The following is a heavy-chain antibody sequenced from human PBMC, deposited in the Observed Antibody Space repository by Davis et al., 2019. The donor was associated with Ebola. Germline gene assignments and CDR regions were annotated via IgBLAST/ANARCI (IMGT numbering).Heavy chain of an antibody. CDR3: ARGLRGRLAKWFDP. V-gene: IGHV4-59*01. Sequence: LSCTVSGGSISSDYWTWIRQPPGKGLEWIGYIYYSGSTNYNPSLKSRAAISVDTSKSQFSLNLRSVTAADTAMYYCARGLRGRLAKWFDPWGQGTLVIVSS. J-gene: IGHJ5*02. CDR1: GGSISSDY. D-gene: IGHD6-19*01. CDR2: IYYSGST.